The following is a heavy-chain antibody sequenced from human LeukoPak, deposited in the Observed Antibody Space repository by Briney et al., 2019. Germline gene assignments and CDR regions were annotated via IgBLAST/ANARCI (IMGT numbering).Heavy chain of an antibody. CDR1: GYTFSTYW. CDR2: INPDGGYT. CDR3: AMDLAGYHDS. V-gene: IGHV3-74*01. J-gene: IGHJ4*02. D-gene: IGHD3-9*01. Sequence: GGSLRLSCADSGYTFSTYWIHWVRQTPGKGLDWVSRINPDGGYTSYADSVKGRFTISRDNARNTLYLQMDSLRVEDTALYYCAMDLAGYHDSWGQGTLVTVSS.